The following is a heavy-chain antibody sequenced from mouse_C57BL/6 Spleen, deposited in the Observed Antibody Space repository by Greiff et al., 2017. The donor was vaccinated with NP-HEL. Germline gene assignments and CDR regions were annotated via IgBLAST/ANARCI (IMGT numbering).Heavy chain of an antibody. J-gene: IGHJ2*01. CDR2: IDPETGGT. CDR1: GYTFTDYE. D-gene: IGHD2-3*01. Sequence: QVQLQQSGAELVRPGASVTLSCKASGYTFTDYEMHWVKQTPVHGLEWIGAIDPETGGTAYNQKFKGKAILTADKSSSTAYMELRSLTSEDSAVYYCTGSRWLLLDYWGQGTTLTVSS. V-gene: IGHV1-15*01. CDR3: TGSRWLLLDY.